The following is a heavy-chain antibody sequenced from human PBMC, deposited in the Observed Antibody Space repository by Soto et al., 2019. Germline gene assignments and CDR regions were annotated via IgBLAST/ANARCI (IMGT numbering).Heavy chain of an antibody. D-gene: IGHD1-26*01. CDR2: VSPYSNIT. CDR3: ARHRERDLGLNEYCCYGMDV. Sequence: ASVKVSCKASDYIFTTYGISWVRQAPVQGLEWMGWVSPYSNITNYAQKFQGRVTMTTATYTSTVYMELRSLRSDDTAMYYCARHRERDLGLNEYCCYGMDVWG. J-gene: IGHJ6*02. V-gene: IGHV1-18*01. CDR1: DYIFTTYG.